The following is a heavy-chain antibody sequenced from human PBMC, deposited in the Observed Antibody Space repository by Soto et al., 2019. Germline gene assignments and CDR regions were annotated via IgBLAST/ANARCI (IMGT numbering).Heavy chain of an antibody. J-gene: IGHJ6*02. V-gene: IGHV4-59*01. CDR2: IYYSGST. Sequence: SETLSLTCTVSGGSISSYYWSWIRQPPGKGLEWIGYIYYSGSTNYNPSLKSRVTISVDTSKNQFSLKLSSVTAADTAVYYCARASVKVERAMDVWGQGTTVTVSS. CDR1: GGSISSYY. CDR3: ARASVKVERAMDV.